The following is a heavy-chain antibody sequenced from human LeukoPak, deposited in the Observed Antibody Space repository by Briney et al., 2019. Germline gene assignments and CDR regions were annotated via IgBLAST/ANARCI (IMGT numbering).Heavy chain of an antibody. D-gene: IGHD3-22*01. CDR1: GGSFSGYY. V-gene: IGHV4-34*01. CDR2: INHSGST. J-gene: IGHJ4*02. CDR3: ARQYYDRTGYYYFDN. Sequence: SETLSLTCAVYGGSFSGYYWSWIRQPPGKGLEWIGEINHSGSTNYNPSLKSRVTISVDTSKNQFSLKLSSVTAADTAVYYCARQYYDRTGYYYFDNWSQGTQVTVSS.